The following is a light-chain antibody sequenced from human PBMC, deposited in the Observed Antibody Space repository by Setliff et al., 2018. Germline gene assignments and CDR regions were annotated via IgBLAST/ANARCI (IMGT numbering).Light chain of an antibody. CDR2: DVS. V-gene: IGLV2-14*03. J-gene: IGLJ2*01. CDR1: NSDVGAYNY. Sequence: QPALTQPASVSGSPGQSITISCTGTNSDVGAYNYVSWYQRHPGEAPKLLLYDVSNRPSGISHRFSGSKSGSTASLTISGLQAEDEADYFCSSYTNSRTVIFGGGT. CDR3: SSYTNSRTVI.